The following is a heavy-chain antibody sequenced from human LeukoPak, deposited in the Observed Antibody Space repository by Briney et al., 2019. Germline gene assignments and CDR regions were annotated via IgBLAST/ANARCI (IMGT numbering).Heavy chain of an antibody. CDR3: AIPLGELLDH. J-gene: IGHJ4*02. V-gene: IGHV3-21*01. CDR2: VSSDSTHI. CDR1: GFTFSHYS. D-gene: IGHD3-10*01. Sequence: PGGSLRLSCAASGFTFSHYSMNWVRQAPGKGLEWVSTVSSDSTHINYGESVRGRFTISRDDAKNSLYLQMDSLRAEDTAVYYCAIPLGELLDHWGQGTLVTVSS.